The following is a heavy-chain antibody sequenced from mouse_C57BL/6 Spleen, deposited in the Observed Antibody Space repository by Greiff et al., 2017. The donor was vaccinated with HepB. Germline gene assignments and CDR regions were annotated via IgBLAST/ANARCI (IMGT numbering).Heavy chain of an antibody. CDR1: GYTFTGYW. CDR2: ILPGSGST. J-gene: IGHJ4*01. D-gene: IGHD2-1*01. CDR3: ARSGYGNYRYYAMDY. Sequence: VQLQQSGAELMKPGASVKLSCKATGYTFTGYWIEWVKQRPGHGLEWIGEILPGSGSTNYNEKFKGKATFTADTSSNTAYMQLSSLQAEDAAIYDCARSGYGNYRYYAMDYWGQGTSVTVSS. V-gene: IGHV1-9*01.